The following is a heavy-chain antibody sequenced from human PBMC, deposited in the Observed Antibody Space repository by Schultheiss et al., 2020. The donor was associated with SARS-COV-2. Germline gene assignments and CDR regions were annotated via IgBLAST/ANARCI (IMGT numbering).Heavy chain of an antibody. CDR3: ARVAYYDFWSGYHYYYYYYMDV. Sequence: LRLSCTVSGGSISSGGYYWSWIRQHPGKGLEWIGYIYYSGSTYYNPSLKSRVTISVDTPKNQFSLKLSSVTAADTAVYYCARVAYYDFWSGYHYYYYYYMDVWGKGTTVTVSS. CDR2: IYYSGST. CDR1: GGSISSGGYY. V-gene: IGHV4-31*03. D-gene: IGHD3-3*01. J-gene: IGHJ6*03.